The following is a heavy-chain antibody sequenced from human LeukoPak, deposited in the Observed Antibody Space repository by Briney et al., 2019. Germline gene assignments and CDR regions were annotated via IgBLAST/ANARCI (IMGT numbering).Heavy chain of an antibody. CDR1: GYSFTSYW. D-gene: IGHD5-18*01. Sequence: GESLKISCKGSGYSFTSYWIGWVRQMPGEGLEWIGIIYPGDSDTRYRPSFQGQVTISADKSISPAYLQWSSLKASDPAMCYCARPRYSYAMYYFDYWGQGTLVTASS. J-gene: IGHJ4*02. CDR2: IYPGDSDT. V-gene: IGHV5-51*01. CDR3: ARPRYSYAMYYFDY.